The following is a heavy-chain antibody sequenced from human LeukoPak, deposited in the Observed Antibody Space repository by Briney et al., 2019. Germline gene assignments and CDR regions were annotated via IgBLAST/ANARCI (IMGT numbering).Heavy chain of an antibody. J-gene: IGHJ4*02. CDR2: IYPGDSDT. CDR1: GYSFTTYW. D-gene: IGHD2-2*01. Sequence: KPGESLKISCTTSGYSFTTYWIGWVRQVAGKDLEWMGIIYPGDSDTRYSPSFECQVPISADKSTSTAYLQWSSLKASDTATYYCARHLSSTGGCCYVDYWGQGTLVTVSS. V-gene: IGHV5-51*01. CDR3: ARHLSSTGGCCYVDY.